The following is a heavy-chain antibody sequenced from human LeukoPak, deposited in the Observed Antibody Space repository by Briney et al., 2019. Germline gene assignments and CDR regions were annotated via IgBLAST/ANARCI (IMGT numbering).Heavy chain of an antibody. Sequence: PGRSLRLSCAASGFTFDDYAMHWVRQAPGKGLEWVSGISWNSGSIGYADSVKSRFTISRDNVKNVLYLQMNSLRPEDTALYYCAKDLSSAITSALVLDVWGQGTTV. V-gene: IGHV3-9*01. CDR3: AKDLSSAITSALVLDV. J-gene: IGHJ6*02. D-gene: IGHD3-22*01. CDR1: GFTFDDYA. CDR2: ISWNSGSI.